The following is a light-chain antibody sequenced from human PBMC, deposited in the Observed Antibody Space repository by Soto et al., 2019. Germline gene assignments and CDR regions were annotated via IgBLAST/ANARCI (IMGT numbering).Light chain of an antibody. Sequence: EIVLTQSPGTLSLSPGERATLSCIAIQSVSSSYLAWYQQKPGQAPRLLIYCASSMATGIPDRFSGSGSGTDFTLTISRLEPEDFAVYYCQQYGSSLYTFGQGTKLEIK. CDR3: QQYGSSLYT. J-gene: IGKJ2*01. CDR1: QSVSSSY. V-gene: IGKV3-20*01. CDR2: CAS.